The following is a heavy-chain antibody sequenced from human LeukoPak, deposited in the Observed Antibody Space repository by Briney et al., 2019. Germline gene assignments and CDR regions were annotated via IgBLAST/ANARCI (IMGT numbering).Heavy chain of an antibody. Sequence: PSETLSLTCAVSGGSNSRDDYSWSCIRQPPGKGLEWIGYIYYSERTYYNPSLKSRVTMSVDTSKNQFSLKLSSVTAADTAVYYCARDSGTTGEVKFDPWGQGTLVTVSS. CDR1: GGSNSRDDYS. V-gene: IGHV4-30-4*07. CDR2: IYYSERT. CDR3: ARDSGTTGEVKFDP. D-gene: IGHD3-10*01. J-gene: IGHJ5*02.